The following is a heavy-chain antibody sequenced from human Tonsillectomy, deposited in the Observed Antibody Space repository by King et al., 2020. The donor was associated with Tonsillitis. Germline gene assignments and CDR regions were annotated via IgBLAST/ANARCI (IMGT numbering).Heavy chain of an antibody. J-gene: IGHJ6*02. CDR3: ARGPWGFGGNHYYGMDV. CDR1: GGSISPYC. Sequence: QLQESGPGLVKPSETLSLTCSVSGGSISPYCWSWIRQPAGKGLEWIGHINTSGNTNYNPSLKSRVTMSVDTSKHQFSLNLSSVTAADTAVYFCARGPWGFGGNHYYGMDVWGQGTTVTVSS. CDR2: INTSGNT. D-gene: IGHD3-10*01. V-gene: IGHV4-4*07.